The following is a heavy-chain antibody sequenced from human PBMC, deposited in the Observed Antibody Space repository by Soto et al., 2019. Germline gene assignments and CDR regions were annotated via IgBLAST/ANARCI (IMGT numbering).Heavy chain of an antibody. V-gene: IGHV4-30-2*01. Sequence: SETLSLTCAVSGGSISSGGYSWSWIRQPPGKGLEWIGYIYHSGSTYYNPSLKSRVTISVDRSKNQFSLKLSSVTAADTAVYYCARHGGYCSGGSCYAGHYWFDPWGQGTLVTVSS. CDR2: IYHSGST. D-gene: IGHD2-15*01. CDR1: GGSISSGGYS. J-gene: IGHJ5*02. CDR3: ARHGGYCSGGSCYAGHYWFDP.